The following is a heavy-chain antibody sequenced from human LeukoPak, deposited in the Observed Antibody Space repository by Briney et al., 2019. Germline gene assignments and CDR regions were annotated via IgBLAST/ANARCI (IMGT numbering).Heavy chain of an antibody. J-gene: IGHJ6*02. Sequence: GGSLRLSCAASGFTFSSYAMSWVRQAPGKGLEWVSAISGSGGSTYYADSVKGRFTISRDNSKNTLYLQMNSLRAEDTAVYYCANYHNSSWRISSYYGMDVWGQGTTVTVSS. CDR1: GFTFSSYA. D-gene: IGHD6-13*01. CDR3: ANYHNSSWRISSYYGMDV. CDR2: ISGSGGST. V-gene: IGHV3-23*01.